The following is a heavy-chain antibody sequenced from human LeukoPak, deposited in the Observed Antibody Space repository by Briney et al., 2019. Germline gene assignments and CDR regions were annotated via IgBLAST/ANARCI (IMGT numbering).Heavy chain of an antibody. CDR2: IYHSGST. D-gene: IGHD3-22*01. V-gene: IGHV4-38-2*02. J-gene: IGHJ4*02. Sequence: SETLSLTCTVPHYSISSKYYWGWIRQPPGKGLEWIGSIYHSGSTYYNPSLKSRVTISVDTSKNQFSLKLTSVTAADTAVYYCARSSGYMSYWGQGTLVTVSS. CDR3: ARSSGYMSY. CDR1: HYSISSKYY.